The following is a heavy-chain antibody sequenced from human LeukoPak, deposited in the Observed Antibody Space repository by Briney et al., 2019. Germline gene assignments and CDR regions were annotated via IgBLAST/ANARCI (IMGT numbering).Heavy chain of an antibody. CDR3: ARTLYSSSSEYGY. Sequence: PSETLSLTCTVSGGSISEYYWSWIRQPPGKGLEWIGCISYSGSTNDNPSLRSRVTISVDTSKNQFSLKLSPVTAADTAVYYCARTLYSSSSEYGYWGQGTLVTVSS. CDR2: ISYSGST. J-gene: IGHJ4*02. CDR1: GGSISEYY. V-gene: IGHV4-59*08. D-gene: IGHD6-6*01.